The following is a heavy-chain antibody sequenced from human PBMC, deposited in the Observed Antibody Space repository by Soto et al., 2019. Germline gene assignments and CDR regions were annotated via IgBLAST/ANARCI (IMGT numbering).Heavy chain of an antibody. CDR2: IWYDGSNK. J-gene: IGHJ6*03. CDR1: GFTFSSYG. Sequence: GGSLRLSCAASGFTFSSYGMHWVRQAPGKGLEWVAVIWYDGSNKYYADSVKGRFTISRDNSKNTLYLQMNSLRAEDTAVYYCAGVPTHYYYMDVWGKGTTVTVSS. V-gene: IGHV3-33*01. CDR3: AGVPTHYYYMDV.